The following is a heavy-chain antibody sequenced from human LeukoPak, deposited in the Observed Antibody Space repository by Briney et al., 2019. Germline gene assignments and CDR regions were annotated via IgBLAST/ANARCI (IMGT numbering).Heavy chain of an antibody. J-gene: IGHJ6*02. CDR2: ISYDGTSQ. CDR1: GFTFSNYG. Sequence: RRSLRLSCAASGFTFSNYGMHWVRQAPGKGLEWVTGISYDGTSQYYADSVKGRFTISRDNSRNTMFLQMNSLRAEDTALYYCTKDKGYGDYYYYYGMDVWGQGTTVTVSS. V-gene: IGHV3-30*18. D-gene: IGHD4-17*01. CDR3: TKDKGYGDYYYYYGMDV.